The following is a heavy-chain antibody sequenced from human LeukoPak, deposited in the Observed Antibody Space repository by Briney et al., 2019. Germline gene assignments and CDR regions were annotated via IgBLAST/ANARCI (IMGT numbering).Heavy chain of an antibody. J-gene: IGHJ5*02. V-gene: IGHV3-30*03. Sequence: QTGGSLRLSCAASGFTFSSYGMHWVRQAPGKGLEWVAVISYDGSNKYYADSVKGRFTISRDNSKNTLYLQMNSLRAEDTAVYYCARGRNYYGSGSYYPPCRFDPWGQGTLVTVSS. D-gene: IGHD3-10*01. CDR1: GFTFSSYG. CDR2: ISYDGSNK. CDR3: ARGRNYYGSGSYYPPCRFDP.